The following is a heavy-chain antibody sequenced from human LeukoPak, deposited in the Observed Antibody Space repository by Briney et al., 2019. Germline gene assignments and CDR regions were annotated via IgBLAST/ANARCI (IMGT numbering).Heavy chain of an antibody. D-gene: IGHD1-14*01. J-gene: IGHJ4*02. Sequence: GGSLRLSCAASGFTLDDYAMHWVPHAPGKGLEGVSGISWNSGSIGYADSGKGRFTISRDNAKNSLYLQMNSLRAEDTALYYCAKDIATGNRLYYFDYWGQGTLVTVSS. V-gene: IGHV3-9*01. CDR2: ISWNSGSI. CDR3: AKDIATGNRLYYFDY. CDR1: GFTLDDYA.